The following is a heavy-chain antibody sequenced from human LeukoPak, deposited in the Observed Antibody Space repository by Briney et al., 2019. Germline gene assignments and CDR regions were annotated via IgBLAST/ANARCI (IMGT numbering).Heavy chain of an antibody. CDR2: ISSSSSYI. CDR1: GFTFSSYS. V-gene: IGHV3-21*01. D-gene: IGHD6-19*01. CDR3: ARVAVAVAEDY. J-gene: IGHJ4*02. Sequence: GESLKISCAASGFTFSSYSMNWVRQAPGKGLEWVSSISSSSSYIYYADSVKGRFTIYRDNAKNSLYLQMNSLRAEDTAVYYCARVAVAVAEDYWGQGTLVTVSS.